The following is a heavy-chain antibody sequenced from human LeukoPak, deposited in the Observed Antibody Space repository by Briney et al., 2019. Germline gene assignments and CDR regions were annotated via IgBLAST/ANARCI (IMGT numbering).Heavy chain of an antibody. CDR1: GGTFSSYA. Sequence: SVKVSCKASGGTFSSYAISWVRQAPGQGLEWMGGIIPIFGTANYAQKFQGRVTVTSDTSTSTAYMELRSLKSDDTAVYFCARVAFSKYHYYMDVWGKGTTVTVSS. D-gene: IGHD4-11*01. V-gene: IGHV1-69*06. CDR2: IIPIFGTA. J-gene: IGHJ6*03. CDR3: ARVAFSKYHYYMDV.